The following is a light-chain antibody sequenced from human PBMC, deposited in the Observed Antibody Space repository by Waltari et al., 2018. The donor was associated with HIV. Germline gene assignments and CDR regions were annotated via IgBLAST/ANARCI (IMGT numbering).Light chain of an antibody. Sequence: SAVLTPPPSVLLAPGQKARITCGGDDSGGKRVHWYDQKPGQSPVLVVSDDSDRPSVIPERFSGSNSGNTATLIISTVEAGDEADYDCQVLVSRNDLPYVLFGGGTKLTVL. CDR3: QVLVSRNDLPYVL. CDR1: DSGGKR. CDR2: DDS. V-gene: IGLV3-21*02. J-gene: IGLJ3*02.